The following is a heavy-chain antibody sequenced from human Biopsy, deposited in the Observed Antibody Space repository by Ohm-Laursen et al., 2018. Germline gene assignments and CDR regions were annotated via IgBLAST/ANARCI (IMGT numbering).Heavy chain of an antibody. V-gene: IGHV1-69*10. J-gene: IGHJ5*02. CDR2: IIPIPNVA. D-gene: IGHD1-26*01. Sequence: SVKVSCNASGDSFTRYAIGWGRQAPGQGDERMGGIIPIPNVATYAQKFQGRITITADESTSTAYMDLSSLTSDDTAVYFCARGEGSSWFDPWGHGTLVTVSS. CDR1: GDSFTRYA. CDR3: ARGEGSSWFDP.